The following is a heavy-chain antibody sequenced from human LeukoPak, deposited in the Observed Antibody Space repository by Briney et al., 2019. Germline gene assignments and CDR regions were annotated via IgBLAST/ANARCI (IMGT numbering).Heavy chain of an antibody. Sequence: GGSLRLSCAASGFTFSSYSMNWVRQAPGKGLEWVSSISSSSSYIYYPDSVKGRFTISRDNAKNSLYLQMNSLRAEDTAVYYCARDPQVDVWGKGTTVTVSS. V-gene: IGHV3-21*01. CDR3: ARDPQVDV. CDR2: ISSSSSYI. J-gene: IGHJ6*04. CDR1: GFTFSSYS.